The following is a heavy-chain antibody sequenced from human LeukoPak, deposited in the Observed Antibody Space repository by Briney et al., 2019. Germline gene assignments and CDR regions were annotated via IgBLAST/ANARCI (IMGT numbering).Heavy chain of an antibody. Sequence: GGSLRLSCAASGFTFSSYGMHWVRQAPGKGLEWVAVISYDGSNKYYADSVKGRFTISRDNSKNTLYLQMNSLRAEDTAVYYCAKDLQGYFDYWGQGTLVTVS. CDR1: GFTFSSYG. CDR2: ISYDGSNK. V-gene: IGHV3-30*18. CDR3: AKDLQGYFDY. J-gene: IGHJ4*02.